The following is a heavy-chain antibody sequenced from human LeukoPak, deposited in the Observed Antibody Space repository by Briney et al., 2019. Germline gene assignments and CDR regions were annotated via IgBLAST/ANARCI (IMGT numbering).Heavy chain of an antibody. J-gene: IGHJ6*03. V-gene: IGHV1-2*02. Sequence: ASVKVSCKASGYTFTSYYMHWVRQAPGQGLEWMGWINPNSGGTNYAQKFQGRVTMTRDTSISTAYMELSRLRSDDTAVYYCARRSGGYIAAAGIGVYYYYYMDVWGKGTTVTVSS. CDR1: GYTFTSYY. CDR2: INPNSGGT. CDR3: ARRSGGYIAAAGIGVYYYYYMDV. D-gene: IGHD6-13*01.